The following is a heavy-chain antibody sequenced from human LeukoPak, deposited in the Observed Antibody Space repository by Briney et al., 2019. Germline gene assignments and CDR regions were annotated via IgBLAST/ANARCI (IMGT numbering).Heavy chain of an antibody. V-gene: IGHV3-30-3*01. CDR3: ARDSYDSSGSGMDV. CDR2: ISYDGSNK. D-gene: IGHD3-22*01. CDR1: GFTFSSYA. Sequence: GRSLRLSCAASGFTFSSYAMHWVRQAPGKGLEWVAVISYDGSNKYYADSVKGRFTISRDNSKNTLYLQMNSLRTEDTAVYYCARDSYDSSGSGMDVWGQGTTVTVSS. J-gene: IGHJ6*02.